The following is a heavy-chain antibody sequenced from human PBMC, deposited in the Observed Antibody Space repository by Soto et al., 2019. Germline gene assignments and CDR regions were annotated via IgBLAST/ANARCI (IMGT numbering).Heavy chain of an antibody. CDR2: IYWDDDK. D-gene: IGHD3-10*01. V-gene: IGHV2-5*02. J-gene: IGHJ4*02. Sequence: SGPTLVNPTQTLTLTCTFSGFSLSTSGVGVGWIRQPPGKALEWLALIYWDDDKRYSPSLKSRLTITKDTSKNQVVLTMTNMDPVGTATYHCAHGTYYYGSGSYYPYYFEYWGQGTLVTVSS. CDR3: AHGTYYYGSGSYYPYYFEY. CDR1: GFSLSTSGVG.